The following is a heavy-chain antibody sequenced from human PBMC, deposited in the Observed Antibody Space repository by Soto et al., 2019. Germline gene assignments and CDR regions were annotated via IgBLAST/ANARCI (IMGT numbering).Heavy chain of an antibody. CDR2: INASDGST. CDR3: ARDSDTADY. CDR1: GYTFTSYY. J-gene: IGHJ4*02. Sequence: GASVKVSCKASGYTFTSYYMHWVRQAPGQGLEWMGRINASDGSTNYAQKLQGRVTMTTDTSTSTAYMELRSLRSDDTAVYYCARDSDTADYWGQGTLVTVSS. D-gene: IGHD5-18*01. V-gene: IGHV1-46*01.